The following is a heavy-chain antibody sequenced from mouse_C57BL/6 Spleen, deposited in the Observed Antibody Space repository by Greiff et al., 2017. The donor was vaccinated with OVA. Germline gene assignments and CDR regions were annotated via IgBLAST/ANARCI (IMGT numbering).Heavy chain of an antibody. J-gene: IGHJ3*01. V-gene: IGHV1-80*01. Sequence: VQLQQSGAELVKPGASVKISCKASGYAFSSYWMNWVKQRPGKGLEWIGQIYPGDGDTNYNGKFKGKATLTADKSSSTAYMQLSSLTSEDSAVYFCARSGRYYYGSSGGFAYWGQGTLVTVSA. CDR1: GYAFSSYW. CDR3: ARSGRYYYGSSGGFAY. D-gene: IGHD1-1*01. CDR2: IYPGDGDT.